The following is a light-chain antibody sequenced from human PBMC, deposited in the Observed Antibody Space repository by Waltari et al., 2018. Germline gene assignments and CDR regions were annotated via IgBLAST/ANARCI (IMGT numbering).Light chain of an antibody. V-gene: IGLV2-14*01. CDR2: DVF. CDR3: NSYTGSSSWV. J-gene: IGLJ3*02. CDR1: SSDVGFYNY. Sequence: QSALTQPASVSGSPGQSITISCTGTSSDVGFYNYVSWYQQHPGKAPQLIIYDVFERPSGVSHRFSGSKSGNTASLTISGLLAEDEADYYCNSYTGSSSWVFGGGTKLTVL.